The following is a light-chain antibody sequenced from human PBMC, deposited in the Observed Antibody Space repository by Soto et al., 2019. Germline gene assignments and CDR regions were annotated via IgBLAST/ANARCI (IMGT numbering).Light chain of an antibody. CDR2: GAS. CDR3: QQHGSSPIT. J-gene: IGKJ5*01. CDR1: QPIRNN. V-gene: IGKV3-20*01. Sequence: EGVFTRSPVTLSLSPGERATLSYRASQPIRNNLAWFQLRPGQAPRLVIFGASNRATGIPARFSGSGSGTDFTLTISRLEPEDFAVYYCQQHGSSPITFGQRTRLEI.